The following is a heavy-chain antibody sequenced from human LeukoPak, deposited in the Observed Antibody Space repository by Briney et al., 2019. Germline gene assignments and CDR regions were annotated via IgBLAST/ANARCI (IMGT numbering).Heavy chain of an antibody. D-gene: IGHD3-3*01. Sequence: GGSLRLSCAASGFTFSSYWMAWVRQAPGKGLEWVANIKQDGSEKYYVTSVKGRFTISRDNADNLLYLQMNSLRVEDTAVYYCSRRNFGVLNDYWGQGTLVTVSS. CDR3: SRRNFGVLNDY. CDR1: GFTFSSYW. V-gene: IGHV3-7*01. CDR2: IKQDGSEK. J-gene: IGHJ4*02.